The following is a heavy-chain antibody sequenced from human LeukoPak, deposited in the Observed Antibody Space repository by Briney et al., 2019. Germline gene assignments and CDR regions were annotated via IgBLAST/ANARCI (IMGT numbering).Heavy chain of an antibody. V-gene: IGHV3-23*01. J-gene: IGHJ4*02. CDR2: ISGSGGST. Sequence: GGSLRLSCAASGFTFSSYAMSWVRQAPGKGLEWVSVISGSGGSTYYADSVKGRFTISRDNSKNTLYLQMNSLRAEDTAVYYCARDRGLIAAAGDDYWGQGTLVTVSS. D-gene: IGHD6-13*01. CDR3: ARDRGLIAAAGDDY. CDR1: GFTFSSYA.